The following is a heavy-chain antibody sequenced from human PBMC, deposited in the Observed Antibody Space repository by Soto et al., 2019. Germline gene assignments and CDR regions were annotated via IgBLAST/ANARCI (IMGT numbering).Heavy chain of an antibody. V-gene: IGHV3-23*01. Sequence: GVSLRLSCSASGFTFSSYAMSWVRQAPGKGLEWVSAISGSGGSTYYADSVKGRFTISRDNSKNTLYLQMNSLRAEDTAVYYCEKDIRSSSYYDLLGWEFDYWGQG. CDR2: ISGSGGST. CDR1: GFTFSSYA. D-gene: IGHD2-2*01. J-gene: IGHJ4*02. CDR3: EKDIRSSSYYDLLGWEFDY.